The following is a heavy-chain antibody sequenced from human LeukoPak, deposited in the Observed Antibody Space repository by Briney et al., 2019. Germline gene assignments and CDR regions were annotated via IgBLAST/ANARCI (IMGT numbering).Heavy chain of an antibody. D-gene: IGHD5-18*01. CDR2: IYYSGST. CDR3: ASTTQLWFLY. V-gene: IGHV4-59*04. Sequence: SETLSLTCTVSGGSISSYYWSWIRQPPGKGLEWIGYIYYSGSTYYNPSLKSRVTISVDTSKNQFSLKLSSVTAADTAVYYCASTTQLWFLYWGQGTLVTVSS. J-gene: IGHJ4*02. CDR1: GGSISSYY.